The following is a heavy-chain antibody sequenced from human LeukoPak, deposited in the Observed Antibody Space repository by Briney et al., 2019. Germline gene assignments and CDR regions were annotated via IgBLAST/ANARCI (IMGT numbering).Heavy chain of an antibody. CDR3: ARDRGITPLSV. Sequence: ASVRVSCKASGYTCTRYGITAVRQASGQGLEWMGWISTYNGKTNYAQKLQGRVTMTTDTSTSTAYMELRSLRSDDTAVYYCARDRGITPLSVWGQGTTVTVSS. D-gene: IGHD3-10*01. V-gene: IGHV1-18*01. CDR2: ISTYNGKT. CDR1: GYTCTRYG. J-gene: IGHJ6*02.